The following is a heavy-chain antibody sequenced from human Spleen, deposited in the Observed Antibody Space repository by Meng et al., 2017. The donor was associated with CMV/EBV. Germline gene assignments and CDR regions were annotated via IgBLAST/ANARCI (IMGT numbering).Heavy chain of an antibody. J-gene: IGHJ5*02. V-gene: IGHV4-30-4*01. D-gene: IGHD1-14*01. Sequence: QVVVQAAGPGLVKPPQTRSLTCSVLVGSMSSGDCFGNWLRQPPGKGLGWIGYIYYSGNTYYNPSLKSRVTISIDTSKNQFSLKLSSVTAADTAVYYCARAEYYNWFDPWGQGTLVTVSS. CDR2: IYYSGNT. CDR1: VGSMSSGDCF. CDR3: ARAEYYNWFDP.